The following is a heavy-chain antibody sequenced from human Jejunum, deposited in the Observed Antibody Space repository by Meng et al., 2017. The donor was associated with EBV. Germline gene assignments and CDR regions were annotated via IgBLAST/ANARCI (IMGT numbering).Heavy chain of an antibody. CDR3: AKEARASVPYHFDH. J-gene: IGHJ4*02. CDR1: GFTFSSFA. Sequence: EVQLVESGGDLVQPGGSLRLSCAASGFTFSSFAMSWVRQAPGKGLEWVSGISDSGGSTYYADSVKGRFTISRDNSRGTLYLQMNSLGAEDTAVYYCAKEARASVPYHFDHWGQGTLVTVSS. V-gene: IGHV3-23*04. CDR2: ISDSGGST.